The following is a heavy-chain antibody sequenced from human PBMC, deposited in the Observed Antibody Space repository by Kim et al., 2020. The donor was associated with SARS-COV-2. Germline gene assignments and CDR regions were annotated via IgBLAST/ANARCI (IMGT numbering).Heavy chain of an antibody. D-gene: IGHD3-10*01. CDR1: GYTLTELS. V-gene: IGHV1-24*01. J-gene: IGHJ3*02. CDR2: FDPEDGET. Sequence: ASVKVSCKVSGYTLTELSMHWVRQAPGKGLEWMGGFDPEDGETIYAQKFQGRVTMTEDTSTDTAYMELSSLRSEDTAVYYCATDQITMVRGVKDADAFDIWGQGTMLTVSS. CDR3: ATDQITMVRGVKDADAFDI.